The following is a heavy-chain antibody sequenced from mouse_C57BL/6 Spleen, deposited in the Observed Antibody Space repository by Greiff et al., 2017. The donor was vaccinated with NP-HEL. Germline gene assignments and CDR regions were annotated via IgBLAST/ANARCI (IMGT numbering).Heavy chain of an antibody. CDR2: IDPSDSYT. J-gene: IGHJ4*01. D-gene: IGHD1-1*01. CDR3: ARQELLRYAMDY. V-gene: IGHV1-50*01. Sequence: QVQLQQPGAELVKPGASVKLSCKASGYTFTSYWMQWVKQRPGQGLEWIGEIDPSDSYTNYNQKFKGKATLTVDTSSSTAYMQLSSLTSEDSAVYYGARQELLRYAMDYWGQGTSVTVSS. CDR1: GYTFTSYW.